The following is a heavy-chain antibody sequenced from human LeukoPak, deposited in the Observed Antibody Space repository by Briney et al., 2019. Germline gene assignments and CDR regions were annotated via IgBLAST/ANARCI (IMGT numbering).Heavy chain of an antibody. CDR2: ISGSGDNT. V-gene: IGHV3-23*01. Sequence: GGSLRLSCAASGFTLRNYAMSWVRQAPGKGLEWVSIISGSGDNTHYADSVKGRFTISRDNSKNTLYLQMKTLRAEDTAIYYCARRGWLINLAYWGQGTLVTVSS. CDR1: GFTLRNYA. D-gene: IGHD5-12*01. CDR3: ARRGWLINLAY. J-gene: IGHJ4*02.